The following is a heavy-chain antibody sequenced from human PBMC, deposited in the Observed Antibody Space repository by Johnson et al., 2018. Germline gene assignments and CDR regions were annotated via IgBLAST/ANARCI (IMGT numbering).Heavy chain of an antibody. Sequence: EVQLVESGGALVQPGGSLRLSCTASSFTFSNYAMTWVRQAPGKGLEWVSAISGSGAATYYADSVKGRFSNPRDNSNNTLHLQMNNLRAEDTALYYCAKGNSRVWVGEVFHYYYYMDVWGKGTTVTVSS. V-gene: IGHV3-23*04. CDR2: ISGSGAAT. CDR1: SFTFSNYA. J-gene: IGHJ6*03. CDR3: AKGNSRVWVGEVFHYYYYMDV. D-gene: IGHD3-10*01.